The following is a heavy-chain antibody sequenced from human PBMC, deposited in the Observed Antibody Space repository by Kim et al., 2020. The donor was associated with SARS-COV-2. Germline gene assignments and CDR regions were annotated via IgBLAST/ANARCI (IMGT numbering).Heavy chain of an antibody. CDR2: VYHSGST. CDR1: GGSISSSFNY. CDR3: ARLPHDSSGYVDC. D-gene: IGHD3-22*01. Sequence: SETLSLTCTVSGGSISSSFNYWGWIRQPPGKGLEWIGSVYHSGSTYDSPSLKSRVTVSVDTSKNQFSLKVTSVTAADTAVYFCARLPHDSSGYVDCWGLGLLVPVSS. J-gene: IGHJ4*02. V-gene: IGHV4-39*01.